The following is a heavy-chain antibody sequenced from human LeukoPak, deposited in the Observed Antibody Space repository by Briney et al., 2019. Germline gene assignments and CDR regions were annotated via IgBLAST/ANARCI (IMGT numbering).Heavy chain of an antibody. CDR3: ARTDYDFWSEGY. CDR1: GYTFTGYY. Sequence: ASVKVSCKASGYTFTGYYMHWVRQAPGQGLEWMGWINPNSGGTNYAQKFQGRVTMTRDTSISTAYMELSRLRSDDTAVYYCARTDYDFWSEGYWGQGTLVTVPS. J-gene: IGHJ4*02. D-gene: IGHD3-3*01. CDR2: INPNSGGT. V-gene: IGHV1-2*02.